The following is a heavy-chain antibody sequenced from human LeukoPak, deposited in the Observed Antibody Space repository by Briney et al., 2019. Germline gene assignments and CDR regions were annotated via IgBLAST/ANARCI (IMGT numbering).Heavy chain of an antibody. D-gene: IGHD2-21*01. CDR2: INHSGST. J-gene: IGHJ1*01. Sequence: SETLSLTCAVYGGSFSGYYWSWIRQPPGKGLEWIGEINHSGSTNYNPSLKSRVTISVDTSKNQFSLKLSSVTAADTAVYYCARGGGDYYSDFQHWGQGTLVTVSS. V-gene: IGHV4-34*01. CDR3: ARGGGDYYSDFQH. CDR1: GGSFSGYY.